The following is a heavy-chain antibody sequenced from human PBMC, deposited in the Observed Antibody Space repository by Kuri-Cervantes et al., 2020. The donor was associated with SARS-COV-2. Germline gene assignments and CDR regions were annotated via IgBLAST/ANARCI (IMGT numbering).Heavy chain of an antibody. Sequence: SETLSLTCTVSGGSISSSTYHWGWIRQPPGKGLEWIGTIYDSGSTYYNPSLESRVAISVDTSKNQFSLKLSSVTAADTAVYYCARGGIQVPADPWGVYKRNWFDPWGQGTLVTVSS. CDR2: IYDSGST. J-gene: IGHJ5*02. CDR1: GGSISSSTYH. V-gene: IGHV4-39*01. D-gene: IGHD2-2*01. CDR3: ARGGIQVPADPWGVYKRNWFDP.